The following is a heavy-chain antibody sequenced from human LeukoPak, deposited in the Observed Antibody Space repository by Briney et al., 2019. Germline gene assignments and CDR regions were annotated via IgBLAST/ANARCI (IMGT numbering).Heavy chain of an antibody. Sequence: PGGSLRLSCAASGFTFSSYSMNWVRQAPGKGLEWVSYISSSSSTIYYADSVKGRFTISRDNAKNSLYLQMNSLRAEDTAVYYCAREAGRQWLVKYYYYGMDVWGQGTTVTVSS. CDR1: GFTFSSYS. J-gene: IGHJ6*02. V-gene: IGHV3-48*01. CDR3: AREAGRQWLVKYYYYGMDV. D-gene: IGHD6-19*01. CDR2: ISSSSSTI.